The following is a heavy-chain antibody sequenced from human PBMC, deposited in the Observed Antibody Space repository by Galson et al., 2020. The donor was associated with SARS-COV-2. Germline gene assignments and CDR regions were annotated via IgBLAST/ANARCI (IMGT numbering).Heavy chain of an antibody. CDR2: ISGSNGNT. D-gene: IGHD3-16*01. CDR1: GYPFNRYG. J-gene: IGHJ2*01. Sequence: ASVKVSCTASGYPFNRYGISWVRQAPGQGLEWIGWISGSNGNTNYVQKLQGRVTMTTDTSTGTAFMELRSLRFDDTAVYYCARSGRGTYRYFDLWGLGTLVTVSS. CDR3: ARSGRGTYRYFDL. V-gene: IGHV1-18*01.